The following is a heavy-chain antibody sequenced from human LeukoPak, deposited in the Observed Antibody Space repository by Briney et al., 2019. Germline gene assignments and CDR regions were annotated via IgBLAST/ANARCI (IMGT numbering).Heavy chain of an antibody. CDR3: AREVVVVVAATRDDYYYYMDV. D-gene: IGHD2-15*01. CDR2: INPNSGGT. J-gene: IGHJ6*03. V-gene: IGHV1-2*06. Sequence: EASVKVSCKASGYTFIGYYMHWVRQAPGQGLEWMGRINPNSGGTNYAQKFQGRVTMTRDTSTSTVYMELSSLRSEDTAVYYCAREVVVVVAATRDDYYYYMDVWGKGTTVTVSS. CDR1: GYTFIGYY.